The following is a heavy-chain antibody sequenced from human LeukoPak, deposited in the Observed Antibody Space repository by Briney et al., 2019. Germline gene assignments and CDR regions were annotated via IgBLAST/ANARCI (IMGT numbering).Heavy chain of an antibody. Sequence: ASVKVSCKASGYTFTSYDINWVRQATGQGLEWMGWMNPNSGDTGYAQKFQGRVTITRNTSISTAYMELSSLRSEDTAVYYCARGVNTYLWFGGDYMDVWGKGSTVTVSS. D-gene: IGHD3-16*01. CDR3: ARGVNTYLWFGGDYMDV. V-gene: IGHV1-8*03. J-gene: IGHJ6*03. CDR1: GYTFTSYD. CDR2: MNPNSGDT.